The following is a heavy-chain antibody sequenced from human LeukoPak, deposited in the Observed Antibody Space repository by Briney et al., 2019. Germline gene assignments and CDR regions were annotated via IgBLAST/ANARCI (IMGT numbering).Heavy chain of an antibody. CDR1: GFTFSSNW. CDR2: IKQDGSEK. J-gene: IGHJ4*02. V-gene: IGHV3-7*01. CDR3: ARDLPIDTAMVESNGFDY. Sequence: GGSLRLSLPASGFTFSSNWRSWVRQAPGKGLEWVANIKQDGSEKYYVDSVKGRFTISRDNAKNSLYLQMNSLRAEDTAVYYCARDLPIDTAMVESNGFDYWGQGTLVTVSS. D-gene: IGHD5-18*01.